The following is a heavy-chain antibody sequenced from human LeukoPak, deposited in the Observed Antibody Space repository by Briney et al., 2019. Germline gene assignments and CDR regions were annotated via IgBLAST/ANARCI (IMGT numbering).Heavy chain of an antibody. D-gene: IGHD2-2*01. V-gene: IGHV3-21*01. CDR3: ARVGGDIVVVPAAPDY. CDR1: GFTFSSYS. J-gene: IGHJ4*02. Sequence: PGGSLRLSCAASGFTFSSYSMSWVRQAPGKGLEWVSSISSSSSYIYYADSVKGRFTISRDNAKNSLYLQMNSLRAEDTAVYYCARVGGDIVVVPAAPDYWGQGTLVTVSS. CDR2: ISSSSSYI.